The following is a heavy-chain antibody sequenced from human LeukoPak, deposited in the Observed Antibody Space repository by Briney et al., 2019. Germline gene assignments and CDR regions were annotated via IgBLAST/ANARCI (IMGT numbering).Heavy chain of an antibody. CDR2: ISGSGGST. V-gene: IGHV3-23*01. CDR3: AKSSSSMLRGVIGSHNWFDP. D-gene: IGHD3-10*01. J-gene: IGHJ5*02. Sequence: TGGSLRLSCAVSGFTFSSYAMSWVRQAPGKGLEWVSAISGSGGSTYYADSVKGRFTISRDNSKNTLYLQMNSLRAEDTAVYYCAKSSSSMLRGVIGSHNWFDPWGQGTLVTVSS. CDR1: GFTFSSYA.